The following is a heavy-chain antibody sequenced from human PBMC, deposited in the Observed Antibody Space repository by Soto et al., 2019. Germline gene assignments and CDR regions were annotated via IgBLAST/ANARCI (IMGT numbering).Heavy chain of an antibody. Sequence: QLQLQESGPGLVKPSETLSLTCTVSGGSISSTNYYWGWIRQPPGKGLEWIGSIYYSGSTYYNPSLKIRVTISVDTSKNQFSLKLSSVTAADTAVYYCARGFTTVVTVDYWGQGTLVTVSS. CDR2: IYYSGST. J-gene: IGHJ4*02. V-gene: IGHV4-39*01. CDR1: GGSISSTNYY. D-gene: IGHD4-17*01. CDR3: ARGFTTVVTVDY.